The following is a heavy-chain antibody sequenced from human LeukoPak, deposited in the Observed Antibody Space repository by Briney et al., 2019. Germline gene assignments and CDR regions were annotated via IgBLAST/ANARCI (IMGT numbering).Heavy chain of an antibody. V-gene: IGHV3-9*01. D-gene: IGHD3-16*01. Sequence: PGGSLRLSCAASGFTFSSYEMNWVRQAPGKGLEWVSGVSWNSGSIGYADSVKGRFTISRDNAKNSLYLQMNSLRAEDTALYYCAKDGGAVPHRNYFDYWGQGTLVTVSS. CDR2: VSWNSGSI. CDR1: GFTFSSYE. J-gene: IGHJ4*02. CDR3: AKDGGAVPHRNYFDY.